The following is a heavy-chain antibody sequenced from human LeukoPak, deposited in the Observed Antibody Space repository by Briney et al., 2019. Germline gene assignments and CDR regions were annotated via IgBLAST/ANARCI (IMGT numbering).Heavy chain of an antibody. V-gene: IGHV4-31*03. J-gene: IGHJ4*02. Sequence: SDTLSLTCTVSGGSISSGGYYWSWIRQHPGKGLEWIGYISYSGSTYYNPSLKSRLTISVDTSKNQFSLTLTSVTAADTAVYYCATDHGATIGYFFDYWGQGTLVTVSS. CDR1: GGSISSGGYY. D-gene: IGHD5-24*01. CDR3: ATDHGATIGYFFDY. CDR2: ISYSGST.